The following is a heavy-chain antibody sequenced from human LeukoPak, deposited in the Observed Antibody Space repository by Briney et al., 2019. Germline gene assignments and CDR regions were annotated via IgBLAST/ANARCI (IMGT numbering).Heavy chain of an antibody. CDR1: GFTFNSYA. V-gene: IGHV3-23*01. J-gene: IGHJ5*02. CDR3: AKYGVVLPPGSHITHWFDP. CDR2: VVGAGAT. Sequence: GGSLRLSRGASGFTFNSYAMTCVRQAPGEGLEWVSTVVGAGATFYADSVKGRFTISRDNSQNTLYLQMNSLRGDDTAVYYCAKYGVVLPPGSHITHWFDPWGQGSLVTVSS. D-gene: IGHD1-20*01.